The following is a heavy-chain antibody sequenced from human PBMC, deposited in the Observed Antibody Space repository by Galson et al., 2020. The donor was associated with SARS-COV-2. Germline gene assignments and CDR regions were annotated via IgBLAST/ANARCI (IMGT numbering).Heavy chain of an antibody. J-gene: IGHJ4*02. CDR1: GFTFSGFY. CDR3: VREAGGLDS. D-gene: IGHD1-26*01. Sequence: GESLKISCAASGFTFSGFYMSWIRQAPGKGLEWVSYITSSGSYTNYADSVKGRFTISRDNVKNSVYLQMNSLRAEDTAIYYCVREAGGLDSWGQGTLVTVSS. CDR2: ITSSGSYT. V-gene: IGHV3-11*06.